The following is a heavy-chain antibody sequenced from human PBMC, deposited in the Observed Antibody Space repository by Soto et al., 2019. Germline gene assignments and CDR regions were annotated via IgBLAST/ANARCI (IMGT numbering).Heavy chain of an antibody. CDR1: GFTFSSYA. J-gene: IGHJ6*02. D-gene: IGHD1-26*01. CDR2: ISYDGSNK. V-gene: IGHV3-30-3*01. Sequence: GGSLRLSCGASGFTFSSYAMHWVRQAPGKGLEWVAVISYDGSNKYYADSVKGRFTISRDNSKNTLYLQMNSLRAEDTAVYYCARRWELHLYYGMDVWGQGTTVTVSS. CDR3: ARRWELHLYYGMDV.